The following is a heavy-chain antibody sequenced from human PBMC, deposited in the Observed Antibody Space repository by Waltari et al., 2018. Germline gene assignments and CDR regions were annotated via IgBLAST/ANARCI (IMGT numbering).Heavy chain of an antibody. V-gene: IGHV1-69*01. CDR3: ASRDGYNPRRPMRY. J-gene: IGHJ4*02. D-gene: IGHD5-12*01. Sequence: QVQLVQSGAEVKKPGSSVKVSCKASGGTFSSYAISRVRPAPGQGLEWMGGIIPIFGTANYAQKFQGRVTITADESTSTAYMELSSLRSEDTAVYYCASRDGYNPRRPMRYWGQGTLVTVSS. CDR1: GGTFSSYA. CDR2: IIPIFGTA.